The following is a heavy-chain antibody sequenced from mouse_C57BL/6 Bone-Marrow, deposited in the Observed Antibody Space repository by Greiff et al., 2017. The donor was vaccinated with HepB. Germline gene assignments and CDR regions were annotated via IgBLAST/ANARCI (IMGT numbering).Heavy chain of an antibody. CDR3: TENYGSSYVYFDV. CDR2: IRLKSDNYAT. D-gene: IGHD1-1*01. Sequence: EVNLVESGGGLVQPGGSMKLSCVASGFNFSNYWMNWVRQSPEKGLEWVAQIRLKSDNYATHYAESVKGRFTISRDDSKSSVYLQMNNLRAEDTGIYYCTENYGSSYVYFDVWGTGTTVTVSS. V-gene: IGHV6-3*01. J-gene: IGHJ1*03. CDR1: GFNFSNYW.